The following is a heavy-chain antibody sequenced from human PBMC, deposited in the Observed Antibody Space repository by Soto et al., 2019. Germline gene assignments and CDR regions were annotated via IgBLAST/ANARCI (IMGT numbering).Heavy chain of an antibody. CDR3: ASNFGESSWAYFDY. V-gene: IGHV4-30-4*01. CDR1: GGSIITGRYY. J-gene: IGHJ4*02. D-gene: IGHD3-10*01. CDR2: ISYSGST. Sequence: QVQLQESGPRLVKPSQTLSLTCTVSGGSIITGRYYWSWIRQPPGKGLEWIGYISYSGSTYYNPSLKSRVTISIDTSKRQFSLKLTSVTAAYTADYYCASNFGESSWAYFDYWGQGTLVTVSS.